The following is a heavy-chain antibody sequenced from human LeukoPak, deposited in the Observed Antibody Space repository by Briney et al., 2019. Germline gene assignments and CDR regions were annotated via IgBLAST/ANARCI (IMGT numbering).Heavy chain of an antibody. CDR2: IRSSSSTI. CDR1: GFTFSSYS. Sequence: GGSLRLSCAASGFTFSSYSMNWVRQAPGKGLEWVSYIRSSSSTIYYADSVKGRFTISRDNAKNSLYLQMNSLRAEDTAVYYCARDGSGRVPEMSAPDYWGQGTLVTVSS. V-gene: IGHV3-48*01. J-gene: IGHJ4*02. D-gene: IGHD3-10*01. CDR3: ARDGSGRVPEMSAPDY.